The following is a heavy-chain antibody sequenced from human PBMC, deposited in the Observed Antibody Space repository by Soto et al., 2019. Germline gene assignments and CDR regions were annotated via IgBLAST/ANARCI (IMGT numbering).Heavy chain of an antibody. V-gene: IGHV4-4*07. CDR3: AIGSTVAGRRHYFDH. CDR1: GGSMNNYD. D-gene: IGHD6-19*01. J-gene: IGHJ4*02. Sequence: SETLSLTFSVSGGSMNNYDWTWIQQPAGKGLEWIGRIYSTASTNYNPSLYSRLTMSLDTSKTQFSLNLSPVIVADTVMYYCAIGSTVAGRRHYFDHWGQGIMVTVSS. CDR2: IYSTAST.